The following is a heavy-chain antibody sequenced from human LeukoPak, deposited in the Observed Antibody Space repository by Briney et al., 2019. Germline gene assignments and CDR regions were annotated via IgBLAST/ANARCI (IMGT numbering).Heavy chain of an antibody. CDR2: FHNSGTY. D-gene: IGHD5-12*01. Sequence: PSETLSLTCTVSADSLSAYYRGWVRHPPGKGQEWIRYFHNSGTYTSSPSLKSQVTIPAHTPQSQVSPELNSLTPADTAVYCCTRGDGWLVDYWGQGILDTVPT. J-gene: IGHJ4*02. CDR3: TRGDGWLVDY. CDR1: ADSLSAYY. V-gene: IGHV4-59*01.